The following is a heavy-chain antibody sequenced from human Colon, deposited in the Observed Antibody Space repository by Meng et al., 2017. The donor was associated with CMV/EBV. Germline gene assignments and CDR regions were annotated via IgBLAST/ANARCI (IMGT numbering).Heavy chain of an antibody. D-gene: IGHD3/OR15-3a*01. Sequence: ASVKVSCKPSGYTFDSYGFTWVRQAPGQGLEWMGWISAYNGNTKYAQKLQGRVTMTTDTSTSTAYMELRSLRSDDTAVYYCARDKVKYGTVFYHYGMDVWGQGTTVTVSS. V-gene: IGHV1-18*01. CDR3: ARDKVKYGTVFYHYGMDV. CDR1: GYTFDSYG. J-gene: IGHJ6*02. CDR2: ISAYNGNT.